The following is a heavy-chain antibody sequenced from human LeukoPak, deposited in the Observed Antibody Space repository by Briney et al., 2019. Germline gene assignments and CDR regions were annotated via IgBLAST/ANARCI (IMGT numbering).Heavy chain of an antibody. V-gene: IGHV3-21*01. CDR2: ISSSSSYI. J-gene: IGHJ3*02. CDR3: ARDKGYCSGGSCYGDAFDI. CDR1: GFTFSSYS. Sequence: PGGSLRLSCAASGFTFSSYSMNWVRQAPGKGLEWVSSISSSSSYIYYADSVKGRFTISRDNAKNSLYLQMNSLRAEDMAVYYCARDKGYCSGGSCYGDAFDIWGQGTMVTVSS. D-gene: IGHD2-15*01.